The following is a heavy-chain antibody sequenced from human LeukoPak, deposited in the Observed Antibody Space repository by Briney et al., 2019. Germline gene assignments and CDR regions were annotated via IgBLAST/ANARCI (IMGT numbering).Heavy chain of an antibody. Sequence: QPGGSLRLSCAASGFSVSTNYMTWVRQAPGKGLEWVSVIYNSGSTYYADSVKGRFTISRDDSKNTVYLQMNGLRAEDTAVYYCARISRSMVDVWGKGTTVTISS. CDR2: IYNSGST. CDR1: GFSVSTNY. D-gene: IGHD5-24*01. V-gene: IGHV3-53*01. CDR3: ARISRSMVDV. J-gene: IGHJ6*04.